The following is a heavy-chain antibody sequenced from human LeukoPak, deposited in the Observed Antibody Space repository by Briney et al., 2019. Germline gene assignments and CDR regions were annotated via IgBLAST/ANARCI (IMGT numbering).Heavy chain of an antibody. Sequence: SETLSLTCVVSGYSISSGYYWGWIRQPPGKGLEWIGTIYHTGSTYYNSSLKSRVTISVDTSKNHFSLRLSSVTAADTAVYFCARSGGDLYDGTGYCDNWGQGTLVTVSS. D-gene: IGHD3-22*01. CDR1: GYSISSGYY. CDR2: IYHTGST. V-gene: IGHV4-38-2*01. CDR3: ARSGGDLYDGTGYCDN. J-gene: IGHJ4*02.